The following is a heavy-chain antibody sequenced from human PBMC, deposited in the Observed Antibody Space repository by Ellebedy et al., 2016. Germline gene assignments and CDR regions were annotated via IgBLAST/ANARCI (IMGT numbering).Heavy chain of an antibody. CDR3: ATEVGHYYDSSGYQPLGY. CDR1: GYTLTELS. D-gene: IGHD3-22*01. Sequence: ASVKVSXXVSGYTLTELSMHWVRQAPGKGLEWMGGFDPEDGETIYAQKFQGRVTMTEDTSTDTACMELSSLRSEDTAVYYCATEVGHYYDSSGYQPLGYWGQGTLVTVSS. CDR2: FDPEDGET. V-gene: IGHV1-24*01. J-gene: IGHJ4*02.